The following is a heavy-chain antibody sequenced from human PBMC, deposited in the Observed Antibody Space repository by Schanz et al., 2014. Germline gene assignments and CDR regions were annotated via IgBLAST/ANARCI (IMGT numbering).Heavy chain of an antibody. J-gene: IGHJ6*02. D-gene: IGHD6-13*01. CDR3: AREEGWGIAAAGPKHYYYGMDV. V-gene: IGHV3-48*01. CDR2: IDGKSTTV. CDR1: GFSFSSYS. Sequence: VQLVESGGGLIQRGESLRLSCSASGFSFSSYSMNWVRQAPGKGLEWLSYIDGKSTTVYYADSVKGRFTVSRDNARNSLYLQMNSLRAEDTAVYYCAREEGWGIAAAGPKHYYYGMDVWGQGTTVTVSS.